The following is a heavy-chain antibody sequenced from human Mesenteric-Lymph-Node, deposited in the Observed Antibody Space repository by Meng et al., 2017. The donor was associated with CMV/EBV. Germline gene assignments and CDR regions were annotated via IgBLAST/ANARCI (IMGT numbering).Heavy chain of an antibody. CDR2: IYYSGST. D-gene: IGHD2-2*02. V-gene: IGHV4-31*03. CDR1: GGSISSGGYY. Sequence: SETLSLTCTVSGGSISSGGYYWSWIRQHPGKGLEWIGYIYYSGSTYYNPSLKSRVTISVDTSKNQFSLKLNSLTAADTAVYHCARSPFGYCSSTSCYTNPYYFDYWGQGTLVTVSS. CDR3: ARSPFGYCSSTSCYTNPYYFDY. J-gene: IGHJ4*02.